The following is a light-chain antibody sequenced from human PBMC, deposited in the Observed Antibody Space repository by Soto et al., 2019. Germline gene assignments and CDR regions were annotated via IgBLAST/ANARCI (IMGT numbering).Light chain of an antibody. V-gene: IGLV2-18*02. CDR2: EVT. CDR3: SSYTSSSTLV. CDR1: SSDVGYYNR. Sequence: QSALTQPPSVSGSPGQSVTISCTGTSSDVGYYNRVSWYQQPPGTAPKLMIYEVTNRPSGVPDRFSGSKSGNTASLAISGLQAEVEADYYCSSYTSSSTLVFGGGTKLTVL. J-gene: IGLJ2*01.